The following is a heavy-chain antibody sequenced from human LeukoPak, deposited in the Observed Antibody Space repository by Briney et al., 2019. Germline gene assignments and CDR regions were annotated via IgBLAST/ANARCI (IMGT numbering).Heavy chain of an antibody. D-gene: IGHD3-9*01. J-gene: IGHJ4*02. CDR3: ASRNDILTGYVFDF. CDR2: IYYSGST. V-gene: IGHV4-39*01. CDR1: GGSVSSSIYY. Sequence: SETLSLTWTVSGGSVSSSIYYWGWIRQPPGKGLEWIGSIYYSGSTSYNPSLKSRDTISVDTSKNQFSLKLTSVTAADTAVYYCASRNDILTGYVFDFWGQGTLVTVSS.